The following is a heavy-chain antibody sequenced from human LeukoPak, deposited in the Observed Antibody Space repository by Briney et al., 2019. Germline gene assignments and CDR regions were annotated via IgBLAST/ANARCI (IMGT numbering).Heavy chain of an antibody. CDR2: IWYDGSNK. CDR1: GFTFSSYA. Sequence: QPGRSLRLSCAASGFTFSSYAMHWVRQAPGKGLEWVAVIWYDGSNKYYADSVKGRFTISRDNFKNTLYLQMNSLRGEDTAVYYCARDPGSGWYSDYWGQGTLVTVSS. D-gene: IGHD6-19*01. CDR3: ARDPGSGWYSDY. J-gene: IGHJ4*02. V-gene: IGHV3-33*08.